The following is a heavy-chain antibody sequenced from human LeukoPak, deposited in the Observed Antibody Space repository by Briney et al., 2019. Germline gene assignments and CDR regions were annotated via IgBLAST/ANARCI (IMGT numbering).Heavy chain of an antibody. V-gene: IGHV3-23*01. D-gene: IGHD3-10*01. Sequence: GGSLRLSCAASGFSFSSYAMTWVRQAPGKGLEWVSTIDVSGDNTYYADSVKGRFTISRDNSKNTLYLQMNSLRAEDTAVYYCAKDQGWTDGSGNYWGRGTLVTVSS. CDR1: GFSFSSYA. J-gene: IGHJ4*02. CDR2: IDVSGDNT. CDR3: AKDQGWTDGSGNY.